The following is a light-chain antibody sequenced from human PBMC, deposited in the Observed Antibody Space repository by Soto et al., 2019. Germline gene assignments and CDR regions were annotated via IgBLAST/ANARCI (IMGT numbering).Light chain of an antibody. CDR1: SSDVGAYKY. J-gene: IGLJ3*02. CDR2: GVN. CDR3: SSSAGSNTLV. V-gene: IGLV2-8*01. Sequence: QSALTQPPSASGSPGQSVTISCTGSSSDVGAYKYVSWYRQLPGKAPQLMIYGVNKRPSGVPDRFSGSKSGNTASLTVSGLQAEDEADYYCSSSAGSNTLVFGGGTKVTVL.